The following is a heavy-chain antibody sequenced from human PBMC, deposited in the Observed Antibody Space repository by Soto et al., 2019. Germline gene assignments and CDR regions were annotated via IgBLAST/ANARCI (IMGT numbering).Heavy chain of an antibody. CDR2: ISAYNGNT. CDR1: GYTFTSYG. J-gene: IGHJ6*02. D-gene: IGHD1-1*01. CDR3: ARAVSTTGTTGYYYYGRDV. Sequence: QVQLVQSGAEVKKPGASVKVSGKASGYTFTSYGISWVRQAPGQGLEWMGWISAYNGNTNYAQKLQGRVTMTTDTSTSTAYMELRSLRSDDTDVYYCARAVSTTGTTGYYYYGRDVWGQGTTVTVSS. V-gene: IGHV1-18*04.